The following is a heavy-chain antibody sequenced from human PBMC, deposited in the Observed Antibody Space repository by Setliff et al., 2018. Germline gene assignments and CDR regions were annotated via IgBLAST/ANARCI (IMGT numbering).Heavy chain of an antibody. D-gene: IGHD3-10*01. V-gene: IGHV4-39*07. CDR1: GGSISDNGYF. J-gene: IGHJ5*02. CDR3: ARDRSALVRGVVHHNYFDP. Sequence: PSETLSLTCTVPGGSISDNGYFWGWVRQPPGKGLEWIGNIYFGGNTYFNPSFKSRVTMSIDTSNSQFSLKLSSVTAADTAIYYCARDRSALVRGVVHHNYFDPWGQGNKVTVSS. CDR2: IYFGGNT.